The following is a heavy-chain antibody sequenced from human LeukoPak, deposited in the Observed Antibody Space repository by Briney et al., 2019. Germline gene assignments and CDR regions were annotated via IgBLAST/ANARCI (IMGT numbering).Heavy chain of an antibody. J-gene: IGHJ4*02. Sequence: GGSLRLSCAASGFTFSSYSMNWVRQAPGEGLEWVSSISFSSIYMYYADSVKGRFTISRDDAKNSLYLQMNSLRAEDTAVYYCARANTKGYTYGNFDSWGQGTLVTVSS. D-gene: IGHD5-18*01. CDR2: ISFSSIYM. V-gene: IGHV3-21*01. CDR3: ARANTKGYTYGNFDS. CDR1: GFTFSSYS.